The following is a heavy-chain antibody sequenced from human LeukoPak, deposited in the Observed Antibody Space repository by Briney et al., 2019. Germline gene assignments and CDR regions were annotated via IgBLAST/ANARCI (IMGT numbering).Heavy chain of an antibody. CDR3: ARQGRASLKRRSFDY. J-gene: IGHJ4*02. CDR2: IYYSGTT. D-gene: IGHD6-13*01. Sequence: PSETLSLTCSVSGASINSSTSYWGWIRQPPGKGLEWIGNIYYSGTTYHSPSLRSRLTISVDASKSQFSLILSSVTAADTAVYYCARQGRASLKRRSFDYWGQGALVTVSS. V-gene: IGHV4-39*01. CDR1: GASINSSTSY.